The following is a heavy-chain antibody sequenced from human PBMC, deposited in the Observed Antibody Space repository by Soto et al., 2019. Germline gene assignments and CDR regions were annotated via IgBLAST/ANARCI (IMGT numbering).Heavy chain of an antibody. V-gene: IGHV2-5*02. CDR3: AHSYLEKLAVLLYGDFDY. D-gene: IGHD4-17*01. CDR2: IYWDDDK. CDR1: GFSLSTSGVG. Sequence: QITLKESGPTLVKPTQTLTLTCTFSGFSLSTSGVGVGWIRQPPGKALEWLALIYWDDDKRYSPSLKSRLTIPKDTSKNQVVLTMTNMDPVDTATYYCAHSYLEKLAVLLYGDFDYWGQGTLVTVSS. J-gene: IGHJ4*02.